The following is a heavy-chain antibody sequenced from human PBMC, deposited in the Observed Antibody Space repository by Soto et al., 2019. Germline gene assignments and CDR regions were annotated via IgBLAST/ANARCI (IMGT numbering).Heavy chain of an antibody. CDR1: GFTFSNYW. V-gene: IGHV3-74*03. CDR2: INTDGSTT. D-gene: IGHD4-4*01. J-gene: IGHJ4*02. CDR3: ARDLTTLGTPGDDVDY. Sequence: EVQLVESGGGLVQPGGSLRLSCAASGFTFSNYWMHWVRQAPGKGLVWISRINTDGSTTTYADSVKGRFTISRDNAKNTLFLQMSSLRAEDTAVYYCARDLTTLGTPGDDVDYWGQGTLVTVSS.